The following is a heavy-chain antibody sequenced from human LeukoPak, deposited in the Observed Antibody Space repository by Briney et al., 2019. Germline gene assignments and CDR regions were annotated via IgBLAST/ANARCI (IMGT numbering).Heavy chain of an antibody. Sequence: GGSLRLSCAASGFTFSSYTMNWVRQAPGKGLEWVSSISSSSSYIYYADSVKGRFTISRDNAKNSLYLQMNSLRAEDTAVYYCASSFIVVVPGIAYWRQGTLVTVSS. J-gene: IGHJ4*02. D-gene: IGHD2-21*02. CDR2: ISSSSSYI. CDR1: GFTFSSYT. CDR3: ASSFIVVVPGIAY. V-gene: IGHV3-21*01.